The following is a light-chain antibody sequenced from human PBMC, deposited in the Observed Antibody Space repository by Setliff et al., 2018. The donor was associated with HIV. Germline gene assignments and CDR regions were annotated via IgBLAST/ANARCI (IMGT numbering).Light chain of an antibody. V-gene: IGLV2-8*01. Sequence: QSALTQPASVSGSPGQSITISCTGTSGDVGGYDYVSWYQQHPGKAPKLMIYEVNKRPSGVPDRFSGSKSGDTASLTVSGLQAEDEADYFCTSYAGSNTYVFGTGTKVTVL. J-gene: IGLJ1*01. CDR3: TSYAGSNTYV. CDR1: SGDVGGYDY. CDR2: EVN.